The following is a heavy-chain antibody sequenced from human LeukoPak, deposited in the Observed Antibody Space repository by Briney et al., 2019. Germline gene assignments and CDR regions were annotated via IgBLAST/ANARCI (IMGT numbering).Heavy chain of an antibody. CDR2: IYSSGST. CDR1: GGSISSYY. CDR3: ARHWETSSWYVDY. V-gene: IGHV4-59*08. J-gene: IGHJ4*02. Sequence: PSETLSLTCTVSGGSISSYYWSWIRQPPGKGLEWIGYIYSSGSTNYNPSLKSRVTMSVDTSKNQLSLKLGSVTAADTAVYYCARHWETSSWYVDYWGQGTLVTVSS. D-gene: IGHD6-13*01.